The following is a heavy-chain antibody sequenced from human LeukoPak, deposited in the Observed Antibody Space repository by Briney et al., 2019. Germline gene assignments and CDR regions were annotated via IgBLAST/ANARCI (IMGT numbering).Heavy chain of an antibody. CDR1: GFSLSTSGEG. V-gene: IGHV2-5*02. J-gene: IGHJ4*02. D-gene: IGHD6-19*01. CDR3: AHRRGIAVAGPFDY. CDR2: IYWDDDK. Sequence: SGPTLVNPTQTLTLTCTFSGFSLSTSGEGVGWIRQPPGKALEWPALIYWDDDKRYSPSLKSRLTITKDTSKNQVVLTMTNMDPVDTATYYCAHRRGIAVAGPFDYWGQGTLVTVSS.